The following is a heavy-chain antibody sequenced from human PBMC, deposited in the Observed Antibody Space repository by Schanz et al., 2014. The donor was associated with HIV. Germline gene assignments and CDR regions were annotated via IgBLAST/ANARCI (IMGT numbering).Heavy chain of an antibody. CDR2: ISGKNGET. CDR3: ARTRGIAVAGFDY. Sequence: QVQLVQSGAEVKKPGSSVKVSCKASGGTFSIYAISWVRQAPGQGLEWMGWISGKNGETNYAQNFQGRVTMTTDTSTSTAYMELRSLRSDDTAVYYCARTRGIAVAGFDYWGQGTLVTVSS. V-gene: IGHV1-18*01. J-gene: IGHJ4*02. D-gene: IGHD6-19*01. CDR1: GGTFSIYA.